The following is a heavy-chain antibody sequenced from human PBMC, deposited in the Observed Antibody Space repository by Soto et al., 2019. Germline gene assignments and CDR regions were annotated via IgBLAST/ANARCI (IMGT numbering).Heavy chain of an antibody. J-gene: IGHJ5*02. CDR3: ARDMSGCSSSDCYLSSWFDP. D-gene: IGHD2-21*02. CDR2: IYQSGST. V-gene: IGHV4-30-2*01. CDR1: GAPITSGAYS. Sequence: SETLSLTCTVSGAPITSGAYSWSWIRQPPGKGLEWIGFIYQSGSTHYNPSLKSRVTISVDRSKNHFSLQLTSLTAADTAVYYCARDMSGCSSSDCYLSSWFDPWGPGTLVTVSS.